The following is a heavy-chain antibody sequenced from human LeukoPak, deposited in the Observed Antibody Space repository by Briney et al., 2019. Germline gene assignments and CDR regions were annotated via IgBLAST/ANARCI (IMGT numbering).Heavy chain of an antibody. CDR3: AKGLVRPVGATHFDF. V-gene: IGHV3-9*01. D-gene: IGHD1-26*01. CDR2: ISWNGGAV. Sequence: PGRSLRLSCAASGFILDDYAMHWVPQAPGKGAEWVSGISWNGGAVGYADAVKGRCTITRNNAGNSLYLQLNRLRPDDTAYYYCAKGLVRPVGATHFDFWGQGTLVTVSS. J-gene: IGHJ4*02. CDR1: GFILDDYA.